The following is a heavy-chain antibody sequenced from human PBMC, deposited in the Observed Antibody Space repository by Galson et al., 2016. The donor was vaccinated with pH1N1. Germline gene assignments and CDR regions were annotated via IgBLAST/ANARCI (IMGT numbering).Heavy chain of an antibody. CDR2: IKRDASEK. D-gene: IGHD3-9*01. CDR3: VRLVDDAVTGYPLHFDF. V-gene: IGHV3-7*01. CDR1: GFTFSGFW. Sequence: SLRLSCAASGFTFSGFWMSWVRQAPAKGLEWVASIKRDASEKYYLDSATGRWTISRDNVKNSLFLQLNNLRVDDTAVYYCVRLVDDAVTGYPLHFDFWGQGALVTVST. J-gene: IGHJ4*02.